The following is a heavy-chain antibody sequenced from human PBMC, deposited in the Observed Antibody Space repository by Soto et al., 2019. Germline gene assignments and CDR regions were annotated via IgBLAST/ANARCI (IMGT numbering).Heavy chain of an antibody. CDR3: AREHGYCSSTSCQTNYYYYGMDV. V-gene: IGHV3-30-3*01. CDR1: GFTFSSYA. J-gene: IGHJ6*02. CDR2: ISYDGSNK. D-gene: IGHD2-2*01. Sequence: GGSLRLSCAASGFTFSSYAMHWVRQAPGKGLEWVAVISYDGSNKYYADSVKGRFTISRDNSKNTLYLQMNSLRAEDTAVYYCAREHGYCSSTSCQTNYYYYGMDVWGQGTTVTVSS.